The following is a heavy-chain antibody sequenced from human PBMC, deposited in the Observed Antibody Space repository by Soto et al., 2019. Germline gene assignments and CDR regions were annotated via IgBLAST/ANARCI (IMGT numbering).Heavy chain of an antibody. CDR3: ARDQGYCSGGSCYVAGY. Sequence: EVQLVESGGGLVQPGGSLTLSCAASGFTFSTYWMHWVRQAPGKGLVWVSRINSDGSTTDYADSVRGRFTISRDNAXSXXYLQMTSLRAEDTAVYYCARDQGYCSGGSCYVAGYWGQGTLVTVSS. J-gene: IGHJ4*02. D-gene: IGHD2-15*01. CDR1: GFTFSTYW. CDR2: INSDGSTT. V-gene: IGHV3-74*01.